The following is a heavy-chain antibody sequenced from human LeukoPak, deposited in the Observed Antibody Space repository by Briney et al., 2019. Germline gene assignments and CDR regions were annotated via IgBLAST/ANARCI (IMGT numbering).Heavy chain of an antibody. D-gene: IGHD3-22*01. Sequence: GASVKVSCKASGYTFTDYYIHWVRQAPGQGLEWMGWINPSSGGTNYAQKFQGRVTMASDTSISTAYMELSRLRSDDTAVYYCARVYLGVTMIVVVMGGYWGQGTLITVSP. CDR1: GYTFTDYY. CDR2: INPSSGGT. CDR3: ARVYLGVTMIVVVMGGY. V-gene: IGHV1-2*02. J-gene: IGHJ4*02.